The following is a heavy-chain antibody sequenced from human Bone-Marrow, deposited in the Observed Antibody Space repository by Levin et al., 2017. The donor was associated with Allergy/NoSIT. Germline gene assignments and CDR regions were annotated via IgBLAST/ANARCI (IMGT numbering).Heavy chain of an antibody. V-gene: IGHV5-10-1*01. CDR1: GYSFTSYW. D-gene: IGHD6-19*01. CDR2: IDPSDSYT. Sequence: GESLKISCKGSGYSFTSYWISWVRQMPGKGLEWMGRIDPSDSYTNYSPSFQGHVTISADKSISTAYLQWSSLKASDTAMYYCASTPLAVAGTFDFDYWGQGTLVTVSS. J-gene: IGHJ4*02. CDR3: ASTPLAVAGTFDFDY.